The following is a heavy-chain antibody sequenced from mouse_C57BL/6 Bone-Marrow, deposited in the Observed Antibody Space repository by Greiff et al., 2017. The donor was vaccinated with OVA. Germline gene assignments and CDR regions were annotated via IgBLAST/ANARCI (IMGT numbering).Heavy chain of an antibody. Sequence: QVQLQQPGAELVKPGASVKMSCKASGYTFTSYWITWVKQRPGQGLEWIGDIYPGSGSTTYNEKFKSKATLTVDTSSSTAYMQLSSLTSEDSAVYYGARGLLRPYYAMDYWGQGTSVTVSS. J-gene: IGHJ4*01. D-gene: IGHD2-3*01. V-gene: IGHV1-55*01. CDR3: ARGLLRPYYAMDY. CDR2: IYPGSGST. CDR1: GYTFTSYW.